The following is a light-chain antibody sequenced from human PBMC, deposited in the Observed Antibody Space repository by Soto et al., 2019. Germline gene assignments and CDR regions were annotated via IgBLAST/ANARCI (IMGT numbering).Light chain of an antibody. V-gene: IGKV3-15*01. J-gene: IGKJ1*01. CDR2: GAS. Sequence: EIVMTQSPATLSVSPGERATLSCRASQSVSSNLAWYQQKPGQAPRLLIYGASNRATVIPARFSGSGSGTEFTLTISSLQSEDFAVYYCQQYNNWPKTFGQGTKVEV. CDR1: QSVSSN. CDR3: QQYNNWPKT.